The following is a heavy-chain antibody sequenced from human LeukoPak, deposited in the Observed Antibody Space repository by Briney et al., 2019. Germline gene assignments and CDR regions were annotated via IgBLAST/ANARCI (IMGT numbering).Heavy chain of an antibody. V-gene: IGHV3-7*05. CDR1: GFTFSNFW. Sequence: GGSLRLSCAASGFTFSNFWMSWVRQAPGKGLEWVANIKGDGSEKYHVDSVKGRFTISRDNAKNSLYLQMNSLRAEDTAVYFCARVTGATPFDYWGQGALVTVSS. CDR2: IKGDGSEK. D-gene: IGHD1-1*01. CDR3: ARVTGATPFDY. J-gene: IGHJ4*02.